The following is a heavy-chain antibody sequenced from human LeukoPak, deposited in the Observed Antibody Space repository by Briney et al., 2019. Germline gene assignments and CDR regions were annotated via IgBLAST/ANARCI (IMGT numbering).Heavy chain of an antibody. CDR1: GGSISSYY. Sequence: SETLSLTCTVSGGSISSYYWSWIRQPPGQGLEWIGYIYYSGSTNYNPSLKSRVTISVDTSKNQFSLKLSSVTAADTAVYYCAREGEDYDILTGLPAFFFDYWGQGTLVTVSS. D-gene: IGHD3-9*01. CDR3: AREGEDYDILTGLPAFFFDY. CDR2: IYYSGST. V-gene: IGHV4-59*01. J-gene: IGHJ4*02.